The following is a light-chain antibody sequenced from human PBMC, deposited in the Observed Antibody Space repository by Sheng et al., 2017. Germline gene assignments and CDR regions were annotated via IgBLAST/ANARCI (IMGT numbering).Light chain of an antibody. J-gene: IGKJ2*01. V-gene: IGKV2-28*01. CDR3: MQALQTPYT. Sequence: DIVMTQSPVSLPVTPGEPASISCRSSQSLLHSNGYNYLNWYLQKPGQSPQLLISLGSNRASGVPARFSGSGSGTDFTLKISRVEAEDVGVYYCMQALQTPYTFGQGTKL. CDR1: QSLLHSNGYNY. CDR2: LGS.